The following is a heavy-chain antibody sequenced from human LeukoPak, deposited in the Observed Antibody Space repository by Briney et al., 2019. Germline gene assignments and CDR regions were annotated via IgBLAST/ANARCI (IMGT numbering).Heavy chain of an antibody. J-gene: IGHJ4*02. CDR1: GYSFTNSW. D-gene: IGHD1-26*01. CDR2: IYPGDSDT. V-gene: IGHV5-51*01. CDR3: ARHPSGTYSPFDY. Sequence: GESLKISCKGYGYSFTNSWIGWVRQMPGKGLEWMGIIYPGDSDTRYSPSFQGQVTISADKSISTAYLRWSSLKASDTAIYYCARHPSGTYSPFDYWGQGTLVTVSS.